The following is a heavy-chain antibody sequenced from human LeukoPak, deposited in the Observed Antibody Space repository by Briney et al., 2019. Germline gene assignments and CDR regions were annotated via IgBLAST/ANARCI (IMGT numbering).Heavy chain of an antibody. CDR1: GGSISSYY. V-gene: IGHV4-59*01. CDR3: ARGNGVAFDI. D-gene: IGHD2-8*01. Sequence: SETLSLTCTVSGGSISSYYWSWIRQPPGKGLEWIGYIYYSGSTNCNPSLKSRVTISVDTSKNQFSLKLSSVTAADTAVYYCARGNGVAFDIWGQGTMVTVSS. J-gene: IGHJ3*02. CDR2: IYYSGST.